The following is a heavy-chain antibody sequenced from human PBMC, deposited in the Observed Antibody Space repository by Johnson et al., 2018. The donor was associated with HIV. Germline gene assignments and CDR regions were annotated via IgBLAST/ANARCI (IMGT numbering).Heavy chain of an antibody. CDR3: ATCRVPAAMFDALDI. CDR2: IAYVGSNK. D-gene: IGHD2-2*01. J-gene: IGHJ3*02. V-gene: IGHV3-30*03. Sequence: QVQLLESGGGVVQPGTSLRLSCAASGFTFSSQGMHWVRQAPGKGLEWVAVIAYVGSNKYYADSVKGRFTISRDNSKNTLYLQMNSLRPEDTAVYYCATCRVPAAMFDALDIWGQGTMVTVSS. CDR1: GFTFSSQG.